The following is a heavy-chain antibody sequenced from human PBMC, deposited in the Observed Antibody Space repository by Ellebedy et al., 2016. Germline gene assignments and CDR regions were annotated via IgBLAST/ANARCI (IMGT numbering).Heavy chain of an antibody. CDR3: AHYGDYDGMDV. D-gene: IGHD4-17*01. CDR2: IYWDDDK. Sequence: FGPTLVKPTQTLTLTCTFSGFSLSTSGVGVGGTRQPPGKALEWLAVIYWDDDKRYSPSLKSRLTITKDTSKNQVVLTMTNMDPVDTATYYCAHYGDYDGMDVWGQGTTVTVSS. V-gene: IGHV2-5*02. J-gene: IGHJ6*02. CDR1: GFSLSTSGVG.